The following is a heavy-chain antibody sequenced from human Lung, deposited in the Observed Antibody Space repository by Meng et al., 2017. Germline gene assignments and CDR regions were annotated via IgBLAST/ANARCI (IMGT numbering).Heavy chain of an antibody. Sequence: VQLVRSGAEGKKPGASVKVSCKASGYTFPDYWLHWVRRAPGQGLEWMGRINPKSGDTHYAQRFQGRVTMTGDTSISTAYMELSGLRSDDTAMYYCARDEDISAAGKLFGDYWGQGTLVTVSS. V-gene: IGHV1-2*06. J-gene: IGHJ4*02. CDR1: GYTFPDYW. CDR2: INPKSGDT. D-gene: IGHD6-25*01. CDR3: ARDEDISAAGKLFGDY.